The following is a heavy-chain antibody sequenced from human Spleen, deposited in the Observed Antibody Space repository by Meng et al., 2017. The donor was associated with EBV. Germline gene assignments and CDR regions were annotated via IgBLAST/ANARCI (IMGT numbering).Heavy chain of an antibody. CDR3: ATWPPMVQGVIAGYYFDY. CDR2: IILIFNSV. Sequence: QVQLGPFGAEGKKPGASVKVSCKASGSGYTFSSYYIHWVRQAPGQGLEWMGGIILIFNSVNYAKKFQGRVTVSADESTSTAYMELSSLRSEDTAVYYCATWPPMVQGVIAGYYFDYWGQGTLVTVSS. V-gene: IGHV1-69*01. J-gene: IGHJ4*02. CDR1: GSGYTFSSYY. D-gene: IGHD3-10*01.